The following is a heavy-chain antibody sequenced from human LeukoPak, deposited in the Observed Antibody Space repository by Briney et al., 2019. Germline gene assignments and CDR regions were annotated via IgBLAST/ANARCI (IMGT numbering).Heavy chain of an antibody. J-gene: IGHJ4*02. Sequence: VASVKVSCKASGYTFTSYYMHWVRQAPGQGLEWMGIINPSGGSTSYAQKFQGRVTMTRDTSTSTAYMELRSLRSDDTAVYYCARTVSSSSDFGYWGQGTLVTVSS. CDR3: ARTVSSSSDFGY. CDR2: INPSGGST. V-gene: IGHV1-46*01. CDR1: GYTFTSYY. D-gene: IGHD6-6*01.